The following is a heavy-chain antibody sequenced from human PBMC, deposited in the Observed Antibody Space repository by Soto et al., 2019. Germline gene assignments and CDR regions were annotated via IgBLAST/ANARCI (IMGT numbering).Heavy chain of an antibody. CDR3: ARDLYFAMDV. V-gene: IGHV3-30-3*01. Sequence: QTGGSLRLSCAASGLTFSSYPMYWVRQAPGKGLEWVAAISHDGINKYYADSVKGRFTISRDNSKNTLYLQMNSLRAEETAVYYCARDLYFAMDVWGQGTTVTVSS. CDR2: ISHDGINK. J-gene: IGHJ6*02. D-gene: IGHD2-15*01. CDR1: GLTFSSYP.